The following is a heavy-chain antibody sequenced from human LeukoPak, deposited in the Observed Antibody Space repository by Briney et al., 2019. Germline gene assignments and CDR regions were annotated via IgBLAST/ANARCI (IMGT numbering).Heavy chain of an antibody. CDR1: GGSISSYY. Sequence: SETLSLTCTVSGGSISSYYWSWIRQPPVKGLEWIGYIYYSGSTNYNPSLKSRVTISVDTSKNQFSLKLSSVTAADTAVYYCARHWGPAYYYDSCGYYTAGEYFQHWGQGTLVTVSS. V-gene: IGHV4-59*08. CDR2: IYYSGST. D-gene: IGHD3-22*01. CDR3: ARHWGPAYYYDSCGYYTAGEYFQH. J-gene: IGHJ1*01.